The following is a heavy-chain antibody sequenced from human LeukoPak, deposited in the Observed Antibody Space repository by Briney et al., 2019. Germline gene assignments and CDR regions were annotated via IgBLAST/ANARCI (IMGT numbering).Heavy chain of an antibody. V-gene: IGHV3-30*18. CDR3: AKDQWDYYDSSGYYAPLDY. CDR2: ISYDGSNK. J-gene: IGHJ4*02. Sequence: GRSLSLSCAASGFTFSSYGMHWVRQAPGKGLEWVAVISYDGSNKYYADSVKGRFTISRDNSKNTLYLQMNSLRAEDTAVYYCAKDQWDYYDSSGYYAPLDYWGQGTLVTVSS. D-gene: IGHD3-22*01. CDR1: GFTFSSYG.